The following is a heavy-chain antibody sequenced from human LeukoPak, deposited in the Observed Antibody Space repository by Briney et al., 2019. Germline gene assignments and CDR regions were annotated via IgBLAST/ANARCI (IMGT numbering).Heavy chain of an antibody. CDR3: ARGEAPRTQTFDY. J-gene: IGHJ4*02. CDR2: IIPIFGTA. Sequence: SVTVSCKASGGTFSSYAISWVRQAPGQGLEWMGGIIPIFGTANYAQKFQGGVTITADESTSTAYMELSSLRSEDTAVYYCARGEAPRTQTFDYWGQGTLVTVSS. CDR1: GGTFSSYA. D-gene: IGHD1-14*01. V-gene: IGHV1-69*13.